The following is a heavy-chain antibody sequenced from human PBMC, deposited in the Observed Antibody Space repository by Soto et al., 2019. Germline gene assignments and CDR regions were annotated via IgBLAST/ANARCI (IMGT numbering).Heavy chain of an antibody. J-gene: IGHJ4*02. Sequence: GGSLRLSCAASGFSVSGNYMSWVRLTPGKGLEWVSLIYSGGNTYYADSVKGRFTISRDDSRNTLYLQMNSLRAEDTAVYFCAGSTNWGLYYLDYWGLGTMVTVSS. CDR3: AGSTNWGLYYLDY. V-gene: IGHV3-53*01. CDR2: IYSGGNT. CDR1: GFSVSGNY. D-gene: IGHD7-27*01.